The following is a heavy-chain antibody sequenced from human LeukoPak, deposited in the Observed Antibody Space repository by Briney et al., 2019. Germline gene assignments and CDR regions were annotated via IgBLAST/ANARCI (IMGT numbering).Heavy chain of an antibody. CDR3: TKHYYYDSSGYSDF. CDR2: ISGGRDIT. V-gene: IGHV3-23*01. CDR1: GFTFSSYA. J-gene: IGHJ4*02. Sequence: GGSLRLSCAASGFTFSSYAMSWVRQAPGKGLEWVSTISGGRDITYYADSVKGQFTISRDNSKNTVYLQMNSLRAEDTAVYYCTKHYYYDSSGYSDFWGQGTLVTVSS. D-gene: IGHD3-22*01.